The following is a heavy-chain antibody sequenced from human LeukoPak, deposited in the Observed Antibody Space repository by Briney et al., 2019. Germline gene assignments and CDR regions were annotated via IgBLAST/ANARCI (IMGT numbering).Heavy chain of an antibody. CDR3: AGAAGPSSSWYKVYYYYMDV. V-gene: IGHV1-69*13. Sequence: SVKVSRKASGGTFSSYAISWVRQAPGQGLEWMGGIIPIFGTANYAQKFQGRVTITADESTSTAYMELSSLRSEDTAVYYCAGAAGPSSSWYKVYYYYMDVWGKGTTVTVSS. D-gene: IGHD6-13*01. CDR2: IIPIFGTA. J-gene: IGHJ6*03. CDR1: GGTFSSYA.